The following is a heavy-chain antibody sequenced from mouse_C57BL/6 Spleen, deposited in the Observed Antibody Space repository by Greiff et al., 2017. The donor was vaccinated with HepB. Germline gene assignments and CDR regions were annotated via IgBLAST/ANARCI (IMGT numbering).Heavy chain of an antibody. CDR2: IDPSASYT. CDR1: GYTFTSYW. J-gene: IGHJ2*01. D-gene: IGHD2-1*01. Sequence: VQLQQPGAELVMPGASVKLSCKASGYTFTSYWMHWVKQRPGQGLEWIGEIDPSASYTTYNQKFKGKSTLTVDKSSSTAYMQLSSLTSEDSAVYDCARGYYGRSRYFDYWGQGTTLTVSS. V-gene: IGHV1-69*01. CDR3: ARGYYGRSRYFDY.